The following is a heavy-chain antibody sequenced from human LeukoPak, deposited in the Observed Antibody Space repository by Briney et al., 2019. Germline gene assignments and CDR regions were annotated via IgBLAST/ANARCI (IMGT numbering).Heavy chain of an antibody. D-gene: IGHD2-2*01. J-gene: IGHJ5*02. CDR1: GGTFISYA. Sequence: ASVKVSCKASGGTFISYAISWVRQAPGQGLEWMGGIIPIFGTANYAQKFQGRVTITADESTSTAYMELSSLRSEDTAVYYCARTPRYCSSTSCYFEWYLVNWFDPWGQGTLVTVSS. CDR3: ARTPRYCSSTSCYFEWYLVNWFDP. CDR2: IIPIFGTA. V-gene: IGHV1-69*13.